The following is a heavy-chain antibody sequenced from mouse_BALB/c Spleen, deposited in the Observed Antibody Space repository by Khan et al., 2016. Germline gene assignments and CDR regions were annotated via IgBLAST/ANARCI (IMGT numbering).Heavy chain of an antibody. V-gene: IGHV9-2-1*01. Sequence: QIQLVQSGPELKKPGETVKISCKASGYTFTDYSMHWVKQAPGKGLKWMGWINTETGEPTYADDFKGRFAFSLETSASTAYLQINNFKNEDTATYFCAKMYYGDDVSYWGRESLVTVAS. D-gene: IGHD2-2*01. J-gene: IGHJ3*01. CDR2: INTETGEP. CDR3: AKMYYGDDVSY. CDR1: GYTFTDYS.